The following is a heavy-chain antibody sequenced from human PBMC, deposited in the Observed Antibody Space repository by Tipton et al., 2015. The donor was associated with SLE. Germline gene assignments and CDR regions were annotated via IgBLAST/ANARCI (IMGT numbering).Heavy chain of an antibody. J-gene: IGHJ6*02. CDR2: IYYSGST. D-gene: IGHD3-3*01. Sequence: TLSLTCRVSGASISSATFFWDWIRQSPGKGLEWIGSIYYSGSTYYNPSLKSRVTISVDTSKIQFSLKLSSVTAADTAVYYCARGRLLEWLSTYYYYYGMDVWGHGTTVTVSS. CDR3: ARGRLLEWLSTYYYYYGMDV. V-gene: IGHV4-39*07. CDR1: GASISSATFF.